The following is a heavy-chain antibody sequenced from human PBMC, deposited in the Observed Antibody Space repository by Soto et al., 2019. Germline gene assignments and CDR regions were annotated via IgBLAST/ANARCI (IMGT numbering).Heavy chain of an antibody. CDR3: ARGSFKNIRGANVY. Sequence: ASVKVSCTASGGTFSSYAISWVRQAPGQGLEWMGGIIPIFGTANYAQKFQGRVTITADKSTSTAYMELSSLRSEDTAVYYCARGSFKNIRGANVYWGQGTLVTVSS. D-gene: IGHD3-10*01. CDR1: GGTFSSYA. CDR2: IIPIFGTA. J-gene: IGHJ4*02. V-gene: IGHV1-69*06.